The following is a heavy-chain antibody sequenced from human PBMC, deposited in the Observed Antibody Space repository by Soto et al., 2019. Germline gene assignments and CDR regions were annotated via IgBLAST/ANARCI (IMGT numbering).Heavy chain of an antibody. CDR1: GYTFTGYY. V-gene: IGHV1-2*02. J-gene: IGHJ5*02. Sequence: ASVKVSCKASGYTFTGYYMHWVRQAPGQGLEWMGWINPNSGGTNYAQKFQGRVTMTRDTSISTAYMELSRLRSDDTAVYYCARVSLTIFGVDRTSEDNWFDPWGQGTLVTVSS. CDR3: ARVSLTIFGVDRTSEDNWFDP. CDR2: INPNSGGT. D-gene: IGHD3-3*01.